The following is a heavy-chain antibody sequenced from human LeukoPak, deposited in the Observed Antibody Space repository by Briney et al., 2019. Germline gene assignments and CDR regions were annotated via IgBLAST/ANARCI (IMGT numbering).Heavy chain of an antibody. Sequence: SETLSLTCAVYGGSFSGYYWSWIRQPPGKGLEWIGEINHSGSTNYNPSLKSRVTISVDTSKNQFSLKLSSVTAADTAVYYCAKNLHDYGDYHFDYWGQGTLVTVSS. D-gene: IGHD4-17*01. V-gene: IGHV4-34*01. CDR1: GGSFSGYY. CDR3: AKNLHDYGDYHFDY. CDR2: INHSGST. J-gene: IGHJ4*02.